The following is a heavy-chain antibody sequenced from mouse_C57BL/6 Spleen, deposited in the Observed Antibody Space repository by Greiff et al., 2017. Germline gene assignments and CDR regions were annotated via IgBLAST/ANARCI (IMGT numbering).Heavy chain of an antibody. J-gene: IGHJ4*01. V-gene: IGHV1-80*01. CDR2: IYPGDGDT. CDR3: ARKNWEYYAMDY. CDR1: GYAFSSYW. D-gene: IGHD4-1*01. Sequence: VKVVESGAELVKPGASVKISCKASGYAFSSYWMNWVKQRPGKGLEWIGQIYPGDGDTNYNGKFKGKATLTADKSSSTAYMQLSSLTSEDSAVYFCARKNWEYYAMDYWGQGTSVTVSS.